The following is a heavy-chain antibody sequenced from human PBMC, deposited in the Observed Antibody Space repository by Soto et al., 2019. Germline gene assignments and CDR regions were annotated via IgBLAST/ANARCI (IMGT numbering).Heavy chain of an antibody. V-gene: IGHV1-69*13. CDR3: ARDRVYCSSTSCYILGGRSYYGMDV. D-gene: IGHD2-2*02. CDR2: IIPIFGTA. Sequence: SVKVSCKASGGTFSSYAISWVRQAPGQGLEWMGGIIPIFGTANYAQKFQGRVTITADESTSTAYMELSSLRSEDTAVYYCARDRVYCSSTSCYILGGRSYYGMDVWGQGTTVTVSS. J-gene: IGHJ6*02. CDR1: GGTFSSYA.